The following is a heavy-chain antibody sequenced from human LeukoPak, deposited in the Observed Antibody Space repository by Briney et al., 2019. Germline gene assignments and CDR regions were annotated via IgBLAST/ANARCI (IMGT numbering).Heavy chain of an antibody. CDR3: ARASGTTALDTFDY. V-gene: IGHV3-33*01. J-gene: IGHJ4*02. Sequence: GGSLRLSCAASGFTFGSYGMHWVRQAPAKGLEWVAVIWYDGSNKYYADSVKGRFTISRDNSKNTLYLQMNSLRAEDTAVYYCARASGTTALDTFDYWGQGTLVTVSS. CDR1: GFTFGSYG. CDR2: IWYDGSNK. D-gene: IGHD1-7*01.